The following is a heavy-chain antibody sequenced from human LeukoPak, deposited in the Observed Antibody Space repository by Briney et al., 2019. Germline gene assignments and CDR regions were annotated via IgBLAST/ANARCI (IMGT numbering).Heavy chain of an antibody. CDR3: ARGGAARPDF. Sequence: GGSLRLSCAASGFTFSSYEMNWVRQAPGKGLEWVAKIKADGGEKDHVASVKGRFTISRDNAKNSLYLQMNSLRAEDTAVYYCARGGAARPDFWGQGTLVTVSS. V-gene: IGHV3-7*01. CDR1: GFTFSSYE. D-gene: IGHD6-6*01. J-gene: IGHJ4*02. CDR2: IKADGGEK.